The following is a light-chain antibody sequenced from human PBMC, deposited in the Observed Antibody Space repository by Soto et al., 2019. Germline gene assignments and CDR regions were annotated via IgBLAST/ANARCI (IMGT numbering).Light chain of an antibody. CDR3: HQRSNWPRT. V-gene: IGKV3-11*01. J-gene: IGKJ2*01. CDR1: QSVSSY. Sequence: EIVLTQSPATLSLSPGERATLSCRASQSVSSYLAWYQQKPGQAPRLLIYDASNRATGIPARFSGSGSGTDFTLTISSLEPEDFAVYYSHQRSNWPRTFGQGTKLEIK. CDR2: DAS.